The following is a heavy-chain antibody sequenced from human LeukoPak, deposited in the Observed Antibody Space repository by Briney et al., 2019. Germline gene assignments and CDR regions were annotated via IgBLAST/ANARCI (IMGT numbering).Heavy chain of an antibody. J-gene: IGHJ4*02. CDR2: IYYSGST. CDR3: ARETSKYYDSSGYPFDY. Sequence: SETLSLTCTVSGGPISSSSYYWGWIRQPPGKGLEWIGSIYYSGSTYYNPSLKSRVTISVDTSKNQFSLKLSSVTAADTAVYYCARETSKYYDSSGYPFDYWGQGTLVTVSS. CDR1: GGPISSSSYY. D-gene: IGHD3-22*01. V-gene: IGHV4-39*07.